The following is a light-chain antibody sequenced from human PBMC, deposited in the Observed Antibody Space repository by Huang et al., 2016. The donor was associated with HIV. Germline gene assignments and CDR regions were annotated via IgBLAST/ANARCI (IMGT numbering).Light chain of an antibody. CDR3: QQRKNWIS. CDR1: PNVGNS. Sequence: ETVLTQSPATLSLSPGERATLSCRASPNVGNSLAWYQQRVGQAPRLLIYDASNRATGIPARFSGSGSGTDCTITIRGLEPEDFTVYYCQQRKNWISFGGGTKGEMK. J-gene: IGKJ4*01. CDR2: DAS. V-gene: IGKV3-11*01.